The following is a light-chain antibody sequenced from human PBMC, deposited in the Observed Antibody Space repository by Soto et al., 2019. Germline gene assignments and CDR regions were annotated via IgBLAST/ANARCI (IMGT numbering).Light chain of an antibody. CDR1: SSDVGGYNY. V-gene: IGLV2-14*01. CDR3: SSYTSSSTVV. J-gene: IGLJ2*01. CDR2: DVS. Sequence: QSALTQPASVSGSPGQPITISCTGTSSDVGGYNYVSWYQQHPGRAPQLMIYDVSNRPSGVSNRFSGSRSGNTASLTISGLQTEDEADYYCSSYTSSSTVVFGGGTKLTVL.